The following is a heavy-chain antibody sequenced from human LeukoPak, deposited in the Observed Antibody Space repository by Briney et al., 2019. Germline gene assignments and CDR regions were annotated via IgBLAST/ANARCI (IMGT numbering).Heavy chain of an antibody. CDR3: ARQGRGCSSSSCYSD. CDR1: GGSISSSHFY. CDR2: VYDSGSA. J-gene: IGHJ4*02. Sequence: SETLSLTCTVSGGSISSSHFYWGWIRQTPGKGLEWIGSVYDSGSAYHNPSITSRVTISVDVSKNPFSLNLRSVTAADTAVYYCARQGRGCSSSSCYSDWGQGTLVTVSS. D-gene: IGHD2-2*01. V-gene: IGHV4-39*01.